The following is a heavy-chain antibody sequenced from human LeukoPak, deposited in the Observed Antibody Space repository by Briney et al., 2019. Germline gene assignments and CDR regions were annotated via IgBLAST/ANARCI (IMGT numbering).Heavy chain of an antibody. CDR1: RGSMSGYY. CDR2: IYYGGST. D-gene: IGHD6-19*01. Sequence: SETLSLTCTVSRGSMSGYYWSWIRQPPGKGLEWIGYIYYGGSTNYNPSLKSRVTISVDTSKNQFSLKLSSVTAADTAVYYCARVQIAVPGNYYFDYWVQGTLATVSS. CDR3: ARVQIAVPGNYYFDY. J-gene: IGHJ4*02. V-gene: IGHV4-59*01.